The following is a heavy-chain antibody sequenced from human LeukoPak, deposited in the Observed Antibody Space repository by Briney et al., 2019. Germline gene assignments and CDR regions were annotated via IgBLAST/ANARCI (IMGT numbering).Heavy chain of an antibody. CDR1: GFTFSSYS. CDR2: ISSSSSYI. CDR3: ARNTLYSSGSFDY. J-gene: IGHJ4*02. V-gene: IGHV3-21*01. D-gene: IGHD6-19*01. Sequence: GGSLRLSCAASGFTFSSYSMSWVRQAPGKGLEWVSSISSSSSYIYYADSVKGRFTISRDNAKNSLYLQMNSLRAEDTAVYYCARNTLYSSGSFDYWGQGTLVTVSS.